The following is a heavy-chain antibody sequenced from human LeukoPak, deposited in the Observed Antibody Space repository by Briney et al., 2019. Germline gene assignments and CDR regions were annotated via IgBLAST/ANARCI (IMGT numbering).Heavy chain of an antibody. V-gene: IGHV4-59*01. CDR2: IYCSGST. D-gene: IGHD6-13*01. Sequence: SETLSLTCTVSGGSISSYYWSWIRQPPGKGLEWIGYIYCSGSTNYNPSLKSRVTISVDTSKNQFSLKLSSVTAADTAVYYCARGPKYSSSWLDYWGQGTLVTVSS. J-gene: IGHJ4*02. CDR1: GGSISSYY. CDR3: ARGPKYSSSWLDY.